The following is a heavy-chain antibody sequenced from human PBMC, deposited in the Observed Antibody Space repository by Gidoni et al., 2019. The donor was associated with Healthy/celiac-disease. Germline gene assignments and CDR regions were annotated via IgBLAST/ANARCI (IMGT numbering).Heavy chain of an antibody. J-gene: IGHJ6*03. CDR1: GYSFTSYW. Sequence: EVQLVQAGAEVIKPGESLKISCKGSGYSFTSYWIGWVRQMPGKGLEWMGIIYPGDSDTRDSPSFQGQVTISADKSISTAYLQWSSLKASDTAMYYCARLPLGEQLNPVRYYYYYMDVWGKGTTVTVSS. V-gene: IGHV5-51*03. CDR2: IYPGDSDT. D-gene: IGHD3-16*01. CDR3: ARLPLGEQLNPVRYYYYYMDV.